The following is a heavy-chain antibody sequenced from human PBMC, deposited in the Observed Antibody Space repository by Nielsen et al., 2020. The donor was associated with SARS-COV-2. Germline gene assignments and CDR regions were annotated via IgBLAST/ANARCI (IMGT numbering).Heavy chain of an antibody. CDR3: TRGGYCSSTSCYYAFDI. CDR1: GGTFSSYA. CDR2: INAGNGNT. V-gene: IGHV1-3*01. J-gene: IGHJ3*02. D-gene: IGHD2-2*01. Sequence: ASVKVSCKASGGTFSSYAISWVRQAPGQRLEWMGWINAGNGNTKYSQKFQGRVTITRDTSASTAYMELSSLRSEDTAVYYCTRGGYCSSTSCYYAFDIWGQGTMVTVSS.